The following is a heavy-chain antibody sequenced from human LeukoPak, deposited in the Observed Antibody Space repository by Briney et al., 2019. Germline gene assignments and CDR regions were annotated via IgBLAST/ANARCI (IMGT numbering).Heavy chain of an antibody. V-gene: IGHV4-61*08. J-gene: IGHJ4*02. CDR3: ARGRGYGYGIDY. CDR2: VYYGGST. D-gene: IGHD5-18*01. CDR1: GASVSIGGPY. Sequence: PSETLSLTCTVSGASVSIGGPYWSWIRQPPGKELESIAYVYYGGSTYYKPSLQSRVTISVDTSKNQFFLKLRSVAAADTAVYYCARGRGYGYGIDYWGQGTLVTVSS.